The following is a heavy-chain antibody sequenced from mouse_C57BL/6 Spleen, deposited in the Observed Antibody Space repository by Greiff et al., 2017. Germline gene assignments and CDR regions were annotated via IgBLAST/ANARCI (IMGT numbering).Heavy chain of an antibody. Sequence: DVMLVESGEGLVKPGGSLKLSCAASGFTFSSYAMSWVRQTPEKRLEWVAYISSGGDYIYYADTVKGRFTISRDNARNTLYLQMSSLKSEDTAMYYCTREGTTVVAPYWYFDVWGTGTTVTVSS. CDR3: TREGTTVVAPYWYFDV. CDR2: ISSGGDYI. J-gene: IGHJ1*03. D-gene: IGHD1-1*01. V-gene: IGHV5-9-1*02. CDR1: GFTFSSYA.